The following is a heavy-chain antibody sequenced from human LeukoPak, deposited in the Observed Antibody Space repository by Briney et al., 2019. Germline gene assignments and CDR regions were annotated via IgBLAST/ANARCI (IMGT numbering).Heavy chain of an antibody. Sequence: GGSLRLSCSASGFTFSSYAMHWVRQAPGKGLEYVSAISPDGSNTYYADSVKGRFSISRDNSKNTLYLQMSSLRPEDTAGYYCVPKGTEGYWGQGTLVTVSS. CDR1: GFTFSSYA. J-gene: IGHJ4*02. CDR3: VPKGTEGY. V-gene: IGHV3-64D*06. CDR2: ISPDGSNT.